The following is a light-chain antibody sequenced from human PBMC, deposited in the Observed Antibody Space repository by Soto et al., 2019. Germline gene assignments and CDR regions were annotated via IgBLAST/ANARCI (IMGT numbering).Light chain of an antibody. CDR2: AAS. Sequence: DIQMTQSPSSLSASVGDRVTITCRASQGISNYLAWYQQKPGKVPKLLIYAASTLQSGVPSRFSGSGSGTDFPLTICSLRPEDVATYYCQQYNSAPRTFGQGTKVEIK. J-gene: IGKJ1*01. CDR1: QGISNY. V-gene: IGKV1-27*01. CDR3: QQYNSAPRT.